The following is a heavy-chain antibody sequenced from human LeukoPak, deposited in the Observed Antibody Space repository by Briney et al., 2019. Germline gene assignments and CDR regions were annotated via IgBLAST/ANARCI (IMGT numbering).Heavy chain of an antibody. D-gene: IGHD6-13*01. CDR1: GYTFTSYG. J-gene: IGHJ4*02. Sequence: GASVKVSCKASGYTFTSYGISWVRQAPGQGLEWMGRIIPILGIANYAQKFQGRVTITADKSTSTAYMELSSLRSEDTAVYYCASLAAAGSDGPISWGQGTLVTVSS. CDR2: IIPILGIA. V-gene: IGHV1-69*04. CDR3: ASLAAAGSDGPIS.